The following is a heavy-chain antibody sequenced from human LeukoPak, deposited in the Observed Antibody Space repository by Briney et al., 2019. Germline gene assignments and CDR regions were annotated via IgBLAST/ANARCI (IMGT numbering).Heavy chain of an antibody. CDR2: ISVYNGNT. CDR1: GYTFTNYG. V-gene: IGHV1-18*01. CDR3: ARGLNQQLVDFDY. Sequence: ASVTVSCKASGYTFTNYGINWVRQAAGQGLEWMGWISVYNGNTNYAQNLQGRVTMTTDTSTSTAYMELRSLRSDDTAVYYCARGLNQQLVDFDYWGQGTLVTVSS. D-gene: IGHD6-13*01. J-gene: IGHJ4*02.